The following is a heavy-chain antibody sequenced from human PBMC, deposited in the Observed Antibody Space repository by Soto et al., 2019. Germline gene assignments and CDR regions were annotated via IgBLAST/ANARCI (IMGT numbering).Heavy chain of an antibody. J-gene: IGHJ4*02. CDR3: ARGEGDGYIDY. CDR2: IGTAGDT. CDR1: GFTFSSYD. V-gene: IGHV3-13*04. D-gene: IGHD1-26*01. Sequence: EVQLVESGGGLVQPGGSLRLSCAASGFTFSSYDMHWVRQATGKGLEWVSAIGTAGDTYYPGSVKGRFTISRENAKNSLYLQMNSLRAGDTAVYYCARGEGDGYIDYWGQGTLVTVSS.